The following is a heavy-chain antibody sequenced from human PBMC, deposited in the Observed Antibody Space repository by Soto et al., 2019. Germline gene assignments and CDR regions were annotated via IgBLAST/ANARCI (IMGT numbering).Heavy chain of an antibody. D-gene: IGHD6-6*01. V-gene: IGHV1-18*01. J-gene: IGHJ5*02. CDR1: GYTFTSYG. CDR2: ISTYNGDT. Sequence: GASVKVSCKASGYTFTSYGINWVRQAPGQGLEWMGWISTYNGDTDYAQKLQGRVTMTTDTSTSTAYMELRSLRSDDTAVYYCARDMQLGIWLDPWGQGTLVTVSS. CDR3: ARDMQLGIWLDP.